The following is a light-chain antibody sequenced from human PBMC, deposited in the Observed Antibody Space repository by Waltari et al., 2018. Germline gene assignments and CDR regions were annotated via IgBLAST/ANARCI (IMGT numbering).Light chain of an antibody. Sequence: DIQMTQSPSSLSASVGNTVTITCQASHVIGNNLTWYQQKPGKAPKLLIYRASSLQTCIPSWVGGGGSGTNFTLTISSLQPEDFATYYCQQGYSYPFTFGPGTKRDIK. J-gene: IGKJ3*01. V-gene: IGKV1-16*01. CDR3: QQGYSYPFT. CDR2: RAS. CDR1: HVIGNN.